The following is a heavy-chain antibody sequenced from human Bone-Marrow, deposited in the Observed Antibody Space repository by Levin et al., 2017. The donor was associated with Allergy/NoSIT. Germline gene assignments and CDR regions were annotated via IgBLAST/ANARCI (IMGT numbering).Heavy chain of an antibody. Sequence: SQTLSLTCTVSGGSFTSYFWSWIRQPPGKGLEWIGYIYYTGSTNYNPSLKSRVTISLDKSKNQYSLKLSSVTAADTAVYYCARHSGSSRGYFDYWGQGTLVTVSS. J-gene: IGHJ4*02. CDR3: ARHSGSSRGYFDY. CDR2: IYYTGST. V-gene: IGHV4-59*01. D-gene: IGHD1-26*01. CDR1: GGSFTSYF.